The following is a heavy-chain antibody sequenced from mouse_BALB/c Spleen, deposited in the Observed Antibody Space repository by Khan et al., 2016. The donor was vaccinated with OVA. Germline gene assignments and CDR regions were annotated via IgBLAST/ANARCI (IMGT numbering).Heavy chain of an antibody. D-gene: IGHD2-14*01. CDR3: ARESYRYDEYYFDY. Sequence: EVELVESGGGSVKPGGSLKLSCAVSGFTFSSYAMSWVRQPPEKRLEWVASISSGGSNYYLESVKGRFTISRDNARNILYLQMSSLRSEDMAMYYCARESYRYDEYYFDYWGQGTTLTVSS. CDR2: ISSGGSN. CDR1: GFTFSSYA. J-gene: IGHJ2*01. V-gene: IGHV5-6-5*01.